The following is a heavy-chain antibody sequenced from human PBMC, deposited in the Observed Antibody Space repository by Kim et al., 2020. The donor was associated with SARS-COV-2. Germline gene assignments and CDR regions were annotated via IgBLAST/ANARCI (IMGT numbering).Heavy chain of an antibody. D-gene: IGHD4-17*01. V-gene: IGHV4-59*01. Sequence: TLQSRVTISVDTSKNQFSLKLSSVTAANTAVYYCARETSGDYSYNWFDPWGQGTLVTVSS. CDR3: ARETSGDYSYNWFDP. J-gene: IGHJ5*02.